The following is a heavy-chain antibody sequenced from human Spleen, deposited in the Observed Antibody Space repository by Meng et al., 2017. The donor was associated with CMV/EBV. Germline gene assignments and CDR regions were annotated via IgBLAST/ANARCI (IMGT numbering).Heavy chain of an antibody. CDR2: IYHNGIT. CDR1: GDSLTIYNW. J-gene: IGHJ4*02. CDR3: ARGGKMATILFAF. V-gene: IGHV4-4*02. D-gene: IGHD5-24*01. Sequence: VFGDSLTIYNWWIWVRQPPGKGLEWIGEIYHNGITNYNPSLKSLVTISVDKSKNQFSLKLSSVTAADTAVYYCARGGKMATILFAFWGQGTLVTVSS.